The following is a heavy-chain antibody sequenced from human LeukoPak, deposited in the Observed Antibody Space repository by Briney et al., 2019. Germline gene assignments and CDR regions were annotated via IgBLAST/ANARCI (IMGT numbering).Heavy chain of an antibody. CDR2: INPNSGGT. D-gene: IGHD2-2*01. CDR3: ARRPINCIITNCYVDY. Sequence: ASVKVSCKASGYTFTGYYMHWVRQAPGQGLEWMGWINPNSGGTNYAQKFQGRVTMTRDTSISTAYMELSRLRSDDTAVYFCARRPINCIITNCYVDYWGQGTLVTVSS. V-gene: IGHV1-2*02. CDR1: GYTFTGYY. J-gene: IGHJ4*02.